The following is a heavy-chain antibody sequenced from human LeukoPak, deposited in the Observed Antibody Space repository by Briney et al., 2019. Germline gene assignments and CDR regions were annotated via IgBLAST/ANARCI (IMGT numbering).Heavy chain of an antibody. V-gene: IGHV1-69*13. Sequence: ASVKVSCKASGGTFSSYAISWVRQAPGQGLEWMGGIIPIFGTANYAQKFQGRVTITADESTSTAYMELSSLRAEDTAVYYCAKDRGAARNRGTLTKRGFDFDYWGQGTLVTVSS. CDR1: GGTFSSYA. D-gene: IGHD6-6*01. J-gene: IGHJ4*02. CDR2: IIPIFGTA. CDR3: AKDRGAARNRGTLTKRGFDFDY.